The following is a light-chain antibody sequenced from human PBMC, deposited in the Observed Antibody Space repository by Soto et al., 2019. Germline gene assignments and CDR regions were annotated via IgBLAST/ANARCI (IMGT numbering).Light chain of an antibody. CDR3: MQTLQTPPHT. CDR1: QSLLHSNGYNY. J-gene: IGKJ2*01. Sequence: DIVMTQSPLSLPVTPGEPASISCRSSQSLLHSNGYNYLDWYLQKPGQSPQLLIYLGSNRASGVPDRFSGSGSGTDFTLKISRVEAEDVGVYYCMQTLQTPPHTFGQGTKLETK. V-gene: IGKV2-28*01. CDR2: LGS.